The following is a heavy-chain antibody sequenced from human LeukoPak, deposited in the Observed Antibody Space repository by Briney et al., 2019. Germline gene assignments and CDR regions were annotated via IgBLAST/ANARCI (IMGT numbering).Heavy chain of an antibody. V-gene: IGHV4-59*01. CDR2: IYYSGST. CDR1: GGSISSYY. Sequence: SETLSLTCTVSGGSISSYYWSWIRQPPGKGLEWIGYIYYSGSTNYNPSLKSRVTISVDTSKNQFSLKLSSVTAADTAVYYYARELGFGTLNWFDPWGQGTLVTVSS. D-gene: IGHD3-10*01. J-gene: IGHJ5*02. CDR3: ARELGFGTLNWFDP.